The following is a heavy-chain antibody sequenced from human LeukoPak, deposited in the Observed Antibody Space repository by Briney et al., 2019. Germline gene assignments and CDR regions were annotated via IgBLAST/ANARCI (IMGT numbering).Heavy chain of an antibody. CDR2: ISGSGSST. CDR3: AKDKGWGYSAYDCCGMDV. D-gene: IGHD1-26*01. Sequence: GGSLRLSCAASGFTFSSYAMSWVRQAPGKGLEWVSAISGSGSSTYYADSVKGRFTISRDNSKNTLYLQMNSLRAEDTAVYYCAKDKGWGYSAYDCCGMDVWGQGTTVTVSS. CDR1: GFTFSSYA. J-gene: IGHJ6*02. V-gene: IGHV3-23*01.